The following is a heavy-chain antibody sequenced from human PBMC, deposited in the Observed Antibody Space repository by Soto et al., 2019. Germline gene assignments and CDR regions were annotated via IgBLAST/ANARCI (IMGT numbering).Heavy chain of an antibody. CDR1: GYTFTSYA. D-gene: IGHD3-10*01. J-gene: IGHJ3*02. CDR3: ARGLTMVRGVILDAFDI. V-gene: IGHV1-3*01. CDR2: INAGNGNT. Sequence: ASVKVSCKASGYTFTSYAMHWVRQAPGQRLEWMGWINAGNGNTKYSQNFQGRVTITRDTSASTAYMELSSLRSEDTAVYYCARGLTMVRGVILDAFDIWGQGTMVT.